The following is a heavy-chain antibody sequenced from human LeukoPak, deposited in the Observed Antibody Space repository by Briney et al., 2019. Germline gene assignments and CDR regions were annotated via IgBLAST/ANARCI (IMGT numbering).Heavy chain of an antibody. D-gene: IGHD6-19*01. Sequence: RTGGSLRLSCAASGFTFSSYAMSWVRQAPGKGLEWVSAISGSGGSTYYADSVKGRFTISRDNSKNTLYLQMNSLRAEDTAVYYCARGRIAVGFDYWGQGTLVTVSS. V-gene: IGHV3-23*01. CDR1: GFTFSSYA. CDR3: ARGRIAVGFDY. J-gene: IGHJ4*02. CDR2: ISGSGGST.